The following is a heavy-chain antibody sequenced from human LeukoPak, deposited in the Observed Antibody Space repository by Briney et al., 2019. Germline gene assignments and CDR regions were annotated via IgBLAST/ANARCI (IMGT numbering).Heavy chain of an antibody. CDR3: AKVPADSGSYENDY. CDR1: GFTFSSYW. D-gene: IGHD1-26*01. J-gene: IGHJ4*02. V-gene: IGHV3-23*01. Sequence: GGSLRLSCAASGFTFSSYWMSWVRQAPGKGLEWVSAISGSGGSTYYADSVKGRFTISRDNSKNTLYLQMNSLRAEDTAVYYCAKVPADSGSYENDYWGQGTLVTVSS. CDR2: ISGSGGST.